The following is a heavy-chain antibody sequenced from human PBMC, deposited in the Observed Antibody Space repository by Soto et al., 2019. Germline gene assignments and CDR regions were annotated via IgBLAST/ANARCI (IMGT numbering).Heavy chain of an antibody. Sequence: QVQLVQSGAEVKKPGSSVKVSCKASGGTFSSYTISWVRQAPGQGLEWMGRIIPILGIANYAQKFQGRVTITADKSTSTAYMELSSLRSEDTAVYYCAHSGRSYGDDDDYWGQGTLVTVSS. V-gene: IGHV1-69*02. D-gene: IGHD5-18*01. CDR3: AHSGRSYGDDDDY. CDR1: GGTFSSYT. CDR2: IIPILGIA. J-gene: IGHJ4*02.